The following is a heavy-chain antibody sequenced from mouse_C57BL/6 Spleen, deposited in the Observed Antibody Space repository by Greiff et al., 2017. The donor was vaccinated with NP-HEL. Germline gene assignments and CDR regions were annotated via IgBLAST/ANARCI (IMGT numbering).Heavy chain of an antibody. V-gene: IGHV1-52*01. D-gene: IGHD1-1*01. J-gene: IGHJ4*01. Sequence: VQLQQPGAELVRPGSSVKLSCKASGYTFTSYWMHWVKQRPIQGLEWIGNIDPSDSETHYNQKFKDKATLTVDKSSSTAYMQLSSLTSEDSAVYYCARFTTVVATGDAMDYWGQGTSVTVSS. CDR1: GYTFTSYW. CDR3: ARFTTVVATGDAMDY. CDR2: IDPSDSET.